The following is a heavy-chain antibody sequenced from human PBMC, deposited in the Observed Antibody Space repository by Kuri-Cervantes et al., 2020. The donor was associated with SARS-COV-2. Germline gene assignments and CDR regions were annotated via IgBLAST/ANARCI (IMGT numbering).Heavy chain of an antibody. CDR3: ARDSGPYCGGDCTLDKDDAFDI. D-gene: IGHD2-21*01. CDR2: ISYDGSNK. J-gene: IGHJ3*02. CDR1: GFTFSSYA. Sequence: GGSLRLSCAASGFTFSSYAMHWVRQAPGKGLEWVAVISYDGSNKYYADSVKGRFTISRDNSKNTLYLQMNSLRAEDTALYYCARDSGPYCGGDCTLDKDDAFDIWGQGTMVTVSS. V-gene: IGHV3-30-3*01.